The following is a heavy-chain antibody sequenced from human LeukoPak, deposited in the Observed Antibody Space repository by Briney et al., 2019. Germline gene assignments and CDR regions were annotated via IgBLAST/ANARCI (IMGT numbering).Heavy chain of an antibody. V-gene: IGHV4-34*01. CDR1: GGSFSGYY. CDR3: ARGTGTMIY. CDR2: INHSGST. J-gene: IGHJ4*02. D-gene: IGHD1-1*01. Sequence: SETLSLTCAVYGGSFSGYYWSWIRQPPGKGLEWIGEINHSGSTNYNPSLKSRVTISVDTSKNQFSLKLSSVTAADTAAYYCARGTGTMIYWGQGTLVTVSS.